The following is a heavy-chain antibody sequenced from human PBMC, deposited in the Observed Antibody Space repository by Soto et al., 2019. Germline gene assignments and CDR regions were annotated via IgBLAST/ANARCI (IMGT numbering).Heavy chain of an antibody. CDR2: ISPGSRYP. CDR1: GFTFGDSY. CDR3: ARAGGTTVTGLWHFDS. V-gene: IGHV3-11*06. D-gene: IGHD4-17*01. J-gene: IGHJ4*02. Sequence: QVQLVESGGGLVPPGGSLRLSCAGSGFTFGDSYMSWIRQAPGKGLEWLSYISPGSRYPAYADSVKGRFTISRDNSKKTLYLEMNSLRAEDTAVYYCARAGGTTVTGLWHFDSWGQGTLVTVSS.